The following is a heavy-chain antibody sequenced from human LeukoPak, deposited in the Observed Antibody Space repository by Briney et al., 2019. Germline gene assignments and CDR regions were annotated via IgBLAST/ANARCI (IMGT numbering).Heavy chain of an antibody. CDR1: GGSISSDY. V-gene: IGHV4-34*01. D-gene: IGHD4-17*01. CDR2: INHSGST. J-gene: IGHJ4*02. CDR3: ARQNYGDYATFDY. Sequence: PSETLSLTCTVSGGSISSDYWSWIRQPPGKGLEWIGEINHSGSTNYNPSLRSRVTISVDTSKNQFSLKPSSVTAADTAVYYCARQNYGDYATFDYWGQGTLVTVSS.